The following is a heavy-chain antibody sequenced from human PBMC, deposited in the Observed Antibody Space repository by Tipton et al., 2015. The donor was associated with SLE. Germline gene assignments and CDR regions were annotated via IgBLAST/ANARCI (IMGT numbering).Heavy chain of an antibody. CDR2: IRSKGYGGTT. CDR3: AKDVSPETYYFDNNGLDC. J-gene: IGHJ4*02. Sequence: SLRLSCAASGFIFSDTWMSWVRQAPGKGLEWVGFIRSKGYGGTTEYAASVRGRFTISRDNAKNSLYLQMNSLRPDDTALYYCAKDVSPETYYFDNNGLDCWGQGTLVTVSS. CDR1: GFIFSDTW. V-gene: IGHV3-71*01. D-gene: IGHD3-22*01.